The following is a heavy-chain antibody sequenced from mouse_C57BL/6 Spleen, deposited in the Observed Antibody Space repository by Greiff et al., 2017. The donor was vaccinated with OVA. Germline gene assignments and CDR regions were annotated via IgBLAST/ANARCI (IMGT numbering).Heavy chain of an antibody. Sequence: QVQLQQPGAELVKPGASVKVSCKASGYTFTSYWMHWVKQRPGQGLEWIGRIHPSDSDTNYNQKFKGKAPLTVDKSSSHAYIQLSSLTAGDSAVYYCSIPGEYDRRAPYYFDYWGQGTTLTVSS. D-gene: IGHD2-14*01. V-gene: IGHV1-74*01. CDR2: IHPSDSDT. CDR1: GYTFTSYW. J-gene: IGHJ2*01. CDR3: SIPGEYDRRAPYYFDY.